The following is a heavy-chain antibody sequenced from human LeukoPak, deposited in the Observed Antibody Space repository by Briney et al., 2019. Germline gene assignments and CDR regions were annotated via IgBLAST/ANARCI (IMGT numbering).Heavy chain of an antibody. J-gene: IGHJ6*02. CDR1: GFTFSSYG. D-gene: IGHD2-2*01. CDR2: IWYDGSNK. V-gene: IGHV3-33*01. Sequence: GGSLRLSCAASGFTFSSYGMHWVRQAPGKGLEWVAVIWYDGSNKYYADSVKGRFTISRDNSKNTLYLQMNSLRAEDTAVYYCARDPGIVVVPAADYYYYYGMDVWGQGTTVTVSS. CDR3: ARDPGIVVVPAADYYYYYGMDV.